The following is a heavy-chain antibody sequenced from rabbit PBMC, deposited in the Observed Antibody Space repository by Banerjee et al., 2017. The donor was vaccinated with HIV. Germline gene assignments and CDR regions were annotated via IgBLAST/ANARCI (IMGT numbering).Heavy chain of an antibody. CDR1: GFTLSSGY. J-gene: IGHJ4*01. CDR2: IYTGSSGTT. V-gene: IGHV1S45*01. Sequence: QEQLEESGGGLVKPEGSLTLTCKASGFTLSSGYMCWVRQAPGKGLEWIGCIYTGSSGTTYYASWAKGRFTISKSTSLNTVTLQLTSLTAADTATYFCARDSAGGDSSYDLWGPGTLVTVS. D-gene: IGHD8-1*01. CDR3: ARDSAGGDSSYDL.